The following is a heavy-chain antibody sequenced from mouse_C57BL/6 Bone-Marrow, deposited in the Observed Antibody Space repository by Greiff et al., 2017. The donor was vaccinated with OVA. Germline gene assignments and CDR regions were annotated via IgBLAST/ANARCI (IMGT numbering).Heavy chain of an antibody. J-gene: IGHJ4*01. CDR1: GYSIPNGNHW. Sequence: EVKLEESGPALVKPSQTVSLTCTVTGYSIPNGNHWWHWIRQVSGSKLEWIGYISSSGSTDSNPSLKSRISITRDTSKNQLFLQLNSVTTEDIATYYGARATTVVEHYAMDYWGQGTTDTVSS. D-gene: IGHD1-1*01. CDR3: ARATTVVEHYAMDY. V-gene: IGHV3-4*01. CDR2: ISSSGST.